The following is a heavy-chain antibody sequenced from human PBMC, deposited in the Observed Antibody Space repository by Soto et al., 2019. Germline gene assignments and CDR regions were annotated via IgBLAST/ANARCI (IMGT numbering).Heavy chain of an antibody. J-gene: IGHJ6*02. CDR1: GFTFSSYG. CDR3: ARDQAAAGETYYYYYGMDV. CDR2: IWYDGSNK. D-gene: IGHD6-13*01. V-gene: IGHV3-33*01. Sequence: GGSLRLSCAASGFTFSSYGMHWVRQAPGKGLEWVAVIWYDGSNKYYADSVKGRFTISRDNSKNTLYLQMNSLRAEDTAVYYCARDQAAAGETYYYYYGMDVWGQGTTVTVSS.